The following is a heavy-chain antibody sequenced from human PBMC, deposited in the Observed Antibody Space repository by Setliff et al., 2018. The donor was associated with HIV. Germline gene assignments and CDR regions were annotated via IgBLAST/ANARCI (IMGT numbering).Heavy chain of an antibody. Sequence: GGSLRLSCAASGFTFSSYAMHWVRQAPGKGLEYVSSISSNGGNTYYASSLKGRFTISRDNSKNTLYPQMGSLRAEDMAVYYCTRDDSISSPYDAFDIWGQGTMVTVSS. CDR1: GFTFSSYA. CDR2: ISSNGGNT. V-gene: IGHV3-64*01. D-gene: IGHD6-6*01. CDR3: TRDDSISSPYDAFDI. J-gene: IGHJ3*02.